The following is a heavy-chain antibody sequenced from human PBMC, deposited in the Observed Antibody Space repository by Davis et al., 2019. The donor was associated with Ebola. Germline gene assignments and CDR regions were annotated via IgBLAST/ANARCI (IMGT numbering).Heavy chain of an antibody. CDR3: ARAVFHEVLDY. J-gene: IGHJ4*02. CDR2: VSHSEREK. CDR1: GFTFRNYA. Sequence: GESLKISCAASGFTFRNYAMHWVRQAPGKGLEWVAVVSHSEREKFYADSVKGRFTISRDNSENTLYLQMDSLTADDTAVYYCARAVFHEVLDYWGQGTPVTVSS. V-gene: IGHV3-30*04. D-gene: IGHD3-3*01.